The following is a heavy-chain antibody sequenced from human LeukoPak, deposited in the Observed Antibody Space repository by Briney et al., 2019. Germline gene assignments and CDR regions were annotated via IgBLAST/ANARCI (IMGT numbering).Heavy chain of an antibody. Sequence: GGSLRLSCAASGFTFSSYAVSWVRQAPGKGLEWVSAVSGSGGSTYYADSVKGRFTISRDNSKNTLYLQMNSLRAEDTAVYYCAKVSNSSGDFDYWGQGTLVTVSS. CDR3: AKVSNSSGDFDY. D-gene: IGHD6-19*01. CDR2: VSGSGGST. V-gene: IGHV3-23*01. J-gene: IGHJ4*02. CDR1: GFTFSSYA.